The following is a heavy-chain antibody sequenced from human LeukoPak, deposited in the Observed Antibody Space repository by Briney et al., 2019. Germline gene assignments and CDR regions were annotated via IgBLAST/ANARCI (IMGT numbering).Heavy chain of an antibody. D-gene: IGHD4-23*01. V-gene: IGHV4-39*01. CDR3: ANSANYGGNSGYFDY. CDR2: IYYSGNT. Sequence: SETLSLTCTVSGGSISSSSYYWGWIRQPPGKGLEWIGSIYYSGNTYYNPSLKSRVTISIDRSKNQFSLKLSSVPAADTAVYYCANSANYGGNSGYFDYWGQGTLVTVSS. J-gene: IGHJ4*02. CDR1: GGSISSSSYY.